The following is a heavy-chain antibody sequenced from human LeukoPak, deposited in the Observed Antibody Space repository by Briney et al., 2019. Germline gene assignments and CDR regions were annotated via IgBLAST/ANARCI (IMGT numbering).Heavy chain of an antibody. Sequence: SETLSLTCNVSGASISSGRNYWGWIRQSPGKGLEWIASIYYSGNSYYNPSLKSRVSISVDTSKNHTSLKLFSLTAADTALYYCARHLSGSAMMHYFDYWGQGNLVTVSS. CDR3: ARHLSGSAMMHYFDY. CDR2: IYYSGNS. V-gene: IGHV4-39*01. D-gene: IGHD5-18*01. CDR1: GASISSGRNY. J-gene: IGHJ4*02.